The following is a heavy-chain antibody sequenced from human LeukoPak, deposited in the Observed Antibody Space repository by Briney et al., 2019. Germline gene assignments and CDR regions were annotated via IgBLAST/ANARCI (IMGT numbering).Heavy chain of an antibody. J-gene: IGHJ4*02. D-gene: IGHD5-12*01. CDR1: GYSFTSYW. CDR2: IYPGDSDT. Sequence: ESLKISCKGSGYSFTSYWIGWVRQMPGKGLEWMGIIYPGDSDTRYSLSFQGQVTISADKSISTAYLQWSSLKASDTAMYYCARLPGIVATIERYFDYWGQGTLVTVSS. CDR3: ARLPGIVATIERYFDY. V-gene: IGHV5-51*01.